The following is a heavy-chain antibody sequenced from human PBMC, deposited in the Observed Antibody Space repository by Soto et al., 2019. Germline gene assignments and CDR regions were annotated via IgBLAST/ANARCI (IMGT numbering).Heavy chain of an antibody. V-gene: IGHV3-23*01. Sequence: GGSLRLACAASGVTFRSYAMSWVRQDPGKGLEWVSAISGSGGSTYYADSVKGRFTISRDNSKNTLYLQMNSLRAEDTAVYYCAKDLAGTTGYFDYWGQGTLVIVSS. D-gene: IGHD1-1*01. J-gene: IGHJ4*02. CDR2: ISGSGGST. CDR1: GVTFRSYA. CDR3: AKDLAGTTGYFDY.